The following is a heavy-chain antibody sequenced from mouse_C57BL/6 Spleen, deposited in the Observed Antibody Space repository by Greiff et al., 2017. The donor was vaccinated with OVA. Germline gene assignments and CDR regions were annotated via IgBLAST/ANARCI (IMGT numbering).Heavy chain of an antibody. Sequence: QVQLKQPGAELVKPGASVKVSCKASGYTFTSYWMHWVKQRPGQGLEWIGRIHPSDSDTNYNQKFKGKATLTVDKSSSTAYMQLSSLTSDDSAVDYCAIEAETTVDYWGQGTSVTVSS. CDR3: AIEAETTVDY. D-gene: IGHD1-1*01. J-gene: IGHJ4*01. CDR1: GYTFTSYW. V-gene: IGHV1-74*01. CDR2: IHPSDSDT.